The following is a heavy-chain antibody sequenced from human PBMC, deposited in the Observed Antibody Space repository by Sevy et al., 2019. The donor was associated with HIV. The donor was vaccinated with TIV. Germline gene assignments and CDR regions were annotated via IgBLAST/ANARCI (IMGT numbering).Heavy chain of an antibody. CDR1: GGSISSYY. V-gene: IGHV4-59*01. CDR2: IYYSGST. CDR3: ATYYYGSGSYSYFDY. J-gene: IGHJ4*02. D-gene: IGHD3-10*01. Sequence: SETLSLTCTVSGGSISSYYWSWIRQPPGKGLEWIGYIYYSGSTNYNPSLKSRVTISVDTSKNQFSLKLSSVTAADMAVYYCATYYYGSGSYSYFDYWGQGTLVTVSS.